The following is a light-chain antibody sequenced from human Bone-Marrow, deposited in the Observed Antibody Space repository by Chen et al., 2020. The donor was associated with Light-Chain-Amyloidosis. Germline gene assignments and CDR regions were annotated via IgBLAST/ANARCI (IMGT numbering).Light chain of an antibody. CDR3: ASYTSAATWV. Sequence: QSALTQPASVSGSPGQSITFSCTGTSSDVGGYNYVSWYQQHPGKAPKLIIYDVSDRPSGVSDRVAGSKAGNTASLTSSGRQAEDEADYYCASYTSAATWVFGGGTKLTVL. CDR2: DVS. V-gene: IGLV2-14*03. J-gene: IGLJ3*02. CDR1: SSDVGGYNY.